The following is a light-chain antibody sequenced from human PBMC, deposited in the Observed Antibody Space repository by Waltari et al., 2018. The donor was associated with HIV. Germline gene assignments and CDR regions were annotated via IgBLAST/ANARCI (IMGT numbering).Light chain of an antibody. CDR2: EAT. Sequence: QSALSQPASVSGSPGQSITISCTGGSGDVGTYNLVSWYQRLPGSAPKLIIYEATKWPSGVSNRFSGSKSGGTASLTISGLQADDEGHYYCCSYAGTVVFGGGTELTVL. CDR1: SGDVGTYNL. V-gene: IGLV2-23*01. CDR3: CSYAGTVV. J-gene: IGLJ2*01.